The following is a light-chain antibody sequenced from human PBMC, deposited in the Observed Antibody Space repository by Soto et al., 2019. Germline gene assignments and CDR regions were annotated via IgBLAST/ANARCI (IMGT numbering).Light chain of an antibody. CDR3: AAWDVSLVV. Sequence: QLVLTQPPSASGTPGQRVTISCSGSSSNIGTNTVIWYQQLPGAAPKLLIYSDNQLPSGVPDRFSGSKSGTSASLAISGLQSEDEADYYCAAWDVSLVVFGGGTKVTVL. CDR2: SDN. J-gene: IGLJ2*01. V-gene: IGLV1-44*01. CDR1: SSNIGTNT.